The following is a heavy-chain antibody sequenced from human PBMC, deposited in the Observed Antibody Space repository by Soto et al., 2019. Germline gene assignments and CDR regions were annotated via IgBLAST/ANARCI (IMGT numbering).Heavy chain of an antibody. CDR3: AREGDAPYYYYGMDV. V-gene: IGHV1-18*01. D-gene: IGHD2-21*02. Sequence: QVQLVQSGGEVKKPGASVKVSCKASGYTFTSYGISWVRQAPGQGLEWMGRISGYNGKTNYAQKVQDRVTMTTDTSTSTVYMELRSLRSDDTAVYYCAREGDAPYYYYGMDVWGQGTTVTVSS. CDR1: GYTFTSYG. CDR2: ISGYNGKT. J-gene: IGHJ6*02.